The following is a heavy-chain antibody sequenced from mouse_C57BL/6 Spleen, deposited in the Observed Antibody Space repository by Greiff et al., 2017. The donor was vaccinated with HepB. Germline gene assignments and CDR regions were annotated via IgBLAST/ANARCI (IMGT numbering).Heavy chain of an antibody. V-gene: IGHV1-61*01. J-gene: IGHJ3*01. CDR3: AGSAAGAGFAY. CDR2: IYPSDSET. Sequence: QVQLQQPGAELVRPGSSVKLSCKASGYTFTSYWMDWVKQRPGQGLEWIGDIYPSDSETHYNQKFKDKATLTVDKSSSTAYMQLSSLTSEDSAVYYCAGSAAGAGFAYWGQGTLVTVSA. CDR1: GYTFTSYW.